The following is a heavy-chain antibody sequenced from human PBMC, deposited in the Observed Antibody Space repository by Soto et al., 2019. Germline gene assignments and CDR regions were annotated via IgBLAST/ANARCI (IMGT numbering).Heavy chain of an antibody. CDR3: ARDGARYYDFWSGPNEDDYYYGMDV. J-gene: IGHJ6*02. D-gene: IGHD3-3*01. Sequence: SETLSLTCGVSGYSISSGNYWGWIRQPPGKGLEWIGSIYHSGTTYYNPSLESRVTISIDSSKNQFSLKLKSVTATDTAVYYCARDGARYYDFWSGPNEDDYYYGMDVWGQGTTVTVSS. CDR1: GYSISSGNY. V-gene: IGHV4-38-2*02. CDR2: IYHSGTT.